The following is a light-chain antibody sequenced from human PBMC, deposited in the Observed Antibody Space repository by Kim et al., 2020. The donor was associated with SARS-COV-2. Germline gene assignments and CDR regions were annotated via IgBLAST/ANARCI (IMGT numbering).Light chain of an antibody. V-gene: IGKV4-1*01. Sequence: RATLNCKSSQTVLYNSNNKNYLAWYQQKPGKAPKLLIYWASIRESWVSDRFSGSGSETDFTLTISSLQAEDVAVYYCQQYYSTPPSFGQGTKLEI. CDR1: QTVLYNSNNKNY. J-gene: IGKJ2*03. CDR3: QQYYSTPPS. CDR2: WAS.